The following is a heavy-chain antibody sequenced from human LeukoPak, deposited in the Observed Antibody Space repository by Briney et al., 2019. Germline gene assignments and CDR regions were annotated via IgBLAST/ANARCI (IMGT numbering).Heavy chain of an antibody. CDR2: ISSSGTYI. CDR3: AREVEYSSSPN. D-gene: IGHD6-6*01. J-gene: IGHJ4*02. V-gene: IGHV3-21*01. Sequence: GGSLRLSCAASGFAFSSYSMNWVRQAPGKGLEWVSSISSSGTYIYYADSVKGRFTISRDNAKNPLYLQMNSLRAEDTATYYCAREVEYSSSPNWGQGTLVTVSS. CDR1: GFAFSSYS.